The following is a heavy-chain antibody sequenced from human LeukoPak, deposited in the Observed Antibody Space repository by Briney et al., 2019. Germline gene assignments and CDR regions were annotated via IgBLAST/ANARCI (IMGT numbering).Heavy chain of an antibody. V-gene: IGHV3-48*01. CDR1: GFTFSSYS. J-gene: IGHJ3*02. Sequence: GGSLRLSCAASGFTFSSYSMNWVRQAPGKGLEWVSYISSSSSTIYYADSVKGRFTISRDNAKNSLYLQMNSLRAEDTAVYYCARDPLRVAFDIWGQGTMVTVSS. CDR3: ARDPLRVAFDI. CDR2: ISSSSSTI.